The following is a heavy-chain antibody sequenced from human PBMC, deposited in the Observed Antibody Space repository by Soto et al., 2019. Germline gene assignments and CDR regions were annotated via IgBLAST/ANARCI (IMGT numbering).Heavy chain of an antibody. Sequence: PSETLSLTCTVSGGSISSGGYYWSWIRQHPGKGLEWIGYIYYSGSTYYNPSLKSRVTISVDTSKNQFSLKLSSVTAADTAVYYCARSGGRQQLVNFDYWGQGTLVTVSS. D-gene: IGHD6-6*01. V-gene: IGHV4-31*03. CDR2: IYYSGST. J-gene: IGHJ4*02. CDR1: GGSISSGGYY. CDR3: ARSGGRQQLVNFDY.